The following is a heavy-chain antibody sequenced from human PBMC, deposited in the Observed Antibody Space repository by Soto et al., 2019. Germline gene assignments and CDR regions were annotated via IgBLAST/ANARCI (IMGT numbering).Heavy chain of an antibody. D-gene: IGHD2-21*01. Sequence: QVQLRQWGAGLLKPSETLSLTCAVYGGSFSGYYWSWIRQPPGKGLEWIGEINHSGSTNYNPSLKSRVTISVDTSKNQFSLKLSSVTAADTAVYYCARGLFPSDRHRHWGAFDYWGQGTLVTVSS. CDR1: GGSFSGYY. CDR2: INHSGST. CDR3: ARGLFPSDRHRHWGAFDY. J-gene: IGHJ4*02. V-gene: IGHV4-34*01.